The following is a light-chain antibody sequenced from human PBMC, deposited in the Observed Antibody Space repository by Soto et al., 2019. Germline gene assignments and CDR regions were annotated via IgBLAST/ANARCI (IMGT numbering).Light chain of an antibody. V-gene: IGLV2-14*01. J-gene: IGLJ3*02. Sequence: QSALTQPASVSVSPGQSITISCTGSSSDVGAYNYVSWYQHQPGKAPKVMIYEVTNRPSGVSKRFSGSKSGNTASLTISGLQADDEADYYCISYTTSNTWVFGGGTKLTVL. CDR2: EVT. CDR3: ISYTTSNTWV. CDR1: SSDVGAYNY.